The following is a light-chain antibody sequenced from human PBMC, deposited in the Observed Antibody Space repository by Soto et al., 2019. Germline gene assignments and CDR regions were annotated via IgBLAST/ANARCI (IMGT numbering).Light chain of an antibody. J-gene: IGKJ1*01. CDR3: LQDYNYPQT. CDR2: AAS. CDR1: QGIRND. V-gene: IGKV1-6*01. Sequence: AIRMTQSPSSLSASVGDRVTITCRARQGIRNDIGWYQQKPGKAPKLLIYAASRLQTGVSSRFSGSGSGTDFTLTISSLPPEDFATSYCLQDYNYPQTFGPGPKVEIK.